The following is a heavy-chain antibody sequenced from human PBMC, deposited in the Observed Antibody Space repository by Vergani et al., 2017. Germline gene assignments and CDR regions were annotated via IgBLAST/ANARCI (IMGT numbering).Heavy chain of an antibody. V-gene: IGHV1-46*01. Sequence: QVQLVQSGAEVKKPGASVKVSCKASGYTFTSYYMHWVRQAPGKGLEWMGIINPSGGSTSYAQKFQGRVTMTRDTSTRTVYMELSSLRSEDTAVYYCAGLGSSGWYFDWFDPWGQGTLVTGAS. J-gene: IGHJ5*02. CDR2: INPSGGST. CDR1: GYTFTSYY. CDR3: AGLGSSGWYFDWFDP. D-gene: IGHD6-19*01.